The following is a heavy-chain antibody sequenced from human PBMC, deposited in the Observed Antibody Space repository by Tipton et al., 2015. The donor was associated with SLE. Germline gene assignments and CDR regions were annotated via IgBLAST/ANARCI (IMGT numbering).Heavy chain of an antibody. CDR3: ARLQYIFAGLDA. CDR1: GGSFSGNY. CDR2: INHSGST. Sequence: TLSLTCAVFGGSFSGNYWIWIRQPPGKGLEWIGEINHSGSTNYNPSLKSRVTISGDTSKNQFSLKLTSVTAADTAVYYCARLQYIFAGLDAWGKRTMVSVSS. J-gene: IGHJ6*03. V-gene: IGHV4-34*01. D-gene: IGHD3-9*01.